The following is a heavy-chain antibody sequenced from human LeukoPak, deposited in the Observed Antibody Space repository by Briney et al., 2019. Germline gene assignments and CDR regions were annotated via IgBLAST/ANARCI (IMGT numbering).Heavy chain of an antibody. CDR1: GFIFRNYG. D-gene: IGHD2-2*01. J-gene: IGHJ4*02. CDR3: AKDSYSGFGFCSSTGCRID. CDR2: IRYDGSNK. V-gene: IGHV3-30*02. Sequence: AGGSLRLSCAASGFIFRNYGMHWVRQAPGKGLEWVAFIRYDGSNKYYADSVKGRFTISRDNSKNTLYLQMNSLRAEDTAVYYCAKDSYSGFGFCSSTGCRIDWGQGTLVTVSS.